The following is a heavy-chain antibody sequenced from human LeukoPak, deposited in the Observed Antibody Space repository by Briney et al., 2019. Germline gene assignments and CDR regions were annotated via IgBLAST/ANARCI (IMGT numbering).Heavy chain of an antibody. CDR3: ARHGDYSGSGSRRWYYYNYIDV. CDR1: GYSISSGYY. V-gene: IGHV4-38-2*01. J-gene: IGHJ6*03. D-gene: IGHD3-10*01. CDR2: IYHSGST. Sequence: SETLSLTCAVSGYSISSGYYWGWIRQPPGKGLEWIESIYHSGSTYYNPSLKSRVAISVDTSKNQFYLKLSSVTAADTAVYYCARHGDYSGSGSRRWYYYNYIDVWGKGTTVTVSS.